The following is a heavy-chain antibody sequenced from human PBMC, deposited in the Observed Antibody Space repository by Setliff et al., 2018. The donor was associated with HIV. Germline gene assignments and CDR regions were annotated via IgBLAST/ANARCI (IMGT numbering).Heavy chain of an antibody. V-gene: IGHV3-48*03. CDR2: ISNNGATI. CDR3: ARGHSGYKNGMDV. J-gene: IGHJ6*02. CDR1: GFIFTNYE. D-gene: IGHD5-12*01. Sequence: QTGGSLRLSCAAPGFIFTNYEMNWVRQAPGKGLEWVSYISNNGATIYSADSVKGRFTISRDNAKNTLYLQMNSLRAEDMAVYYCARGHSGYKNGMDVWGQGTTVTVSS.